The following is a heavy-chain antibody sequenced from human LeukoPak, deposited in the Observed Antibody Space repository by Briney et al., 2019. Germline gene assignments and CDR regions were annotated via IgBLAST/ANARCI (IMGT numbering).Heavy chain of an antibody. CDR3: AKDRGDCSSTSCYLSD. J-gene: IGHJ4*02. CDR1: GFTFSSYA. Sequence: GGSLRLSCAAYGFTFSSYAMTWVRQAPGKGLEWVPAISTTGGGTYYADSVKGRFTISRDNSKNTLYLQMNSLRAEDTAVYSCAKDRGDCSSTSCYLSDWGQGTLVTVSS. V-gene: IGHV3-23*01. D-gene: IGHD2-2*01. CDR2: ISTTGGGT.